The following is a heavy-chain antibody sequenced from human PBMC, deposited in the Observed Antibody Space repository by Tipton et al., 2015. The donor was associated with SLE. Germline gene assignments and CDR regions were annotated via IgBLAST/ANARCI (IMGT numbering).Heavy chain of an antibody. J-gene: IGHJ2*01. CDR3: ARDMKEGTQWPAYWFFDL. CDR1: GYTFTDYA. D-gene: IGHD6-19*01. CDR2: ISTYNGDT. Sequence: QSGAEVKKPGATVKVSCKASGYTFTDYAISRVRQARGQGLEWMAWISTYNGDTTYAQKLQGRVTVITDTSTRTASMELRSLRSDDTAVYYCARDMKEGTQWPAYWFFDLWGRGTLVTVSS. V-gene: IGHV1-18*01.